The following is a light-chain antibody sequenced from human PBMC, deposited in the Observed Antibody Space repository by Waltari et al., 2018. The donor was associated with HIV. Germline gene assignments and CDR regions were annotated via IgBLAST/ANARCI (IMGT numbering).Light chain of an antibody. CDR3: QTWGTGMV. V-gene: IGLV4-69*01. J-gene: IGLJ3*02. Sequence: QLVLTQSPSASASLGASVKLTCTLSSAPSNYAIAWHQQQPEQGPRYLMKLNSDGSHYQGDGIPDRFSGSSSGAERYLTISSLQSEDEADYYCQTWGTGMVFGGGTKLTVL. CDR1: SAPSNYA. CDR2: LNSDGSH.